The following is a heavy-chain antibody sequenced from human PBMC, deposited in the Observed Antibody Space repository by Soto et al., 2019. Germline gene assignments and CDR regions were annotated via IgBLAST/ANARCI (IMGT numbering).Heavy chain of an antibody. CDR2: ISSSGDGT. CDR1: GFTFSTYA. D-gene: IGHD3-3*01. V-gene: IGHV3-23*01. Sequence: GGSLRLSCAASGFTFSTYAMAWVRQAPGKGLEWVAIISSSGDGTYYVDSVKGRFTISRDNSRNTLNLQMNSLRAEDTAVYYCAKNGDFWSWGMDVCGQGTTLTVSS. J-gene: IGHJ6*02. CDR3: AKNGDFWSWGMDV.